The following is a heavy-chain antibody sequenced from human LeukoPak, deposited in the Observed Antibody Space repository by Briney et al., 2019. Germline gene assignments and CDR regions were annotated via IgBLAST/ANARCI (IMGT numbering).Heavy chain of an antibody. CDR2: INGGNGNT. D-gene: IGHD6-19*01. CDR3: ARSTEYSSGSNGGYYFDY. Sequence: ASVKVSCKASGYTFTNYAIHWVRQAPGQGLEWMGWINGGNGNTKYSQKFQDRVTITRDTSASTAYMELSSLRSEDTAIYYCARSTEYSSGSNGGYYFDYWGQGTLVTVSS. J-gene: IGHJ4*02. V-gene: IGHV1-3*01. CDR1: GYTFTNYA.